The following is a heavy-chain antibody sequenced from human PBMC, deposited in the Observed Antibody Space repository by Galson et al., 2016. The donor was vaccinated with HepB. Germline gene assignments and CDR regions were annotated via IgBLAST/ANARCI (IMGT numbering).Heavy chain of an antibody. D-gene: IGHD5-12*01. V-gene: IGHV4-4*02. J-gene: IGHJ4*02. CDR1: GGSLSSTKW. CDR3: ATYSGFDYFVKF. Sequence: SETLSLTCVVSGGSLSSTKWWTWVRQPPGKGLEWIGEIYHDGSTTNYSPSLKSRVTMSLDKSKNQVSLKLNSVTAADTAVYYCATYSGFDYFVKFWGQGTLVTVSS. CDR2: IYHDGSTT.